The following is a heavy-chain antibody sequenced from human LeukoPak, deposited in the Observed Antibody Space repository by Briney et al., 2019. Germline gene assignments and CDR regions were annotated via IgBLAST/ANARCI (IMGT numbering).Heavy chain of an antibody. D-gene: IGHD3-10*01. V-gene: IGHV4-34*01. CDR2: IYYSGST. Sequence: SETLSLTCAVYGGSFSGYYWSWIRQPPGKGLEWIGSIYYSGSTYYNPSLKSRVTISVDTSKNQFSLKLSSVTAADTAAYYCARLMVRGVIDDYWGQGTLVTVSS. J-gene: IGHJ4*02. CDR3: ARLMVRGVIDDY. CDR1: GGSFSGYY.